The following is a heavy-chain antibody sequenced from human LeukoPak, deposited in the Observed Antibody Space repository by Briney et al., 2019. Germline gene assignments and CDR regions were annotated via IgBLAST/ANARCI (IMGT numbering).Heavy chain of an antibody. J-gene: IGHJ6*03. D-gene: IGHD3-10*01. Sequence: GGSLRLSCAASGFTFSSYGMHWVRQAPGKGLEWVAFIRYDGSNKYYADSVKGRFTISRDNSKNTLYLQMNSLRAEDTAVYYCAKVKSITMVRGVIAYYYYYMDVWGKGTTVTISS. CDR1: GFTFSSYG. CDR3: AKVKSITMVRGVIAYYYYYMDV. CDR2: IRYDGSNK. V-gene: IGHV3-30*02.